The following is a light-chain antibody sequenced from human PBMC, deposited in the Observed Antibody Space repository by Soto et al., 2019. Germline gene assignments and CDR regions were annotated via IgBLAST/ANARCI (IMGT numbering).Light chain of an antibody. Sequence: EIVMTQSPATLSVSPGERATLSCRASQGVTTNLAWYQQKPCQAPRLLIYGASTRANGIPARFSGSGSGTEFTLTISSLQSEDFAVYYCQQYNTWPLTFGGGTKVEIK. V-gene: IGKV3-15*01. CDR1: QGVTTN. CDR2: GAS. CDR3: QQYNTWPLT. J-gene: IGKJ4*01.